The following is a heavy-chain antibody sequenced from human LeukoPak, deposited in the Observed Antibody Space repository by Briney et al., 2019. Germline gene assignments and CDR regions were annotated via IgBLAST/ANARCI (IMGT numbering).Heavy chain of an antibody. V-gene: IGHV3-11*05. J-gene: IGHJ4*02. CDR2: ISSSSSYT. D-gene: IGHD3-10*01. CDR1: GFTLSDYY. Sequence: PGGSLRLSCAASGFTLSDYYMSWIRQAPGKGLEWISYISSSSSYTNYADSVKGRFTISRDNAKNSLYLQMNSLRAEDTAVYYCARDQSYYGSGSYSNWGQGTLVTVSS. CDR3: ARDQSYYGSGSYSN.